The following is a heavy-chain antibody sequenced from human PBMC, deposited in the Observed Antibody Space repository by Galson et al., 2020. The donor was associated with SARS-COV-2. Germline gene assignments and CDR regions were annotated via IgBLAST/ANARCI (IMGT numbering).Heavy chain of an antibody. Sequence: GGSLRLSCAASGFTFSDYYMSWIRQAPGKGLEWVSYISSSGSTIYYADSVKGRFTISRDNAKNSLYLQMNTLRAEDTAVYYCARVGLYQALLYGPFDYWGQGTLVTVSS. CDR2: ISSSGSTI. V-gene: IGHV3-11*01. CDR1: GFTFSDYY. J-gene: IGHJ4*02. CDR3: ARVGLYQALLYGPFDY. D-gene: IGHD2-2*02.